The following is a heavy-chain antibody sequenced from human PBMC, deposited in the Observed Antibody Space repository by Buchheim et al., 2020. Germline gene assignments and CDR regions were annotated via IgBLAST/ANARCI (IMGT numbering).Heavy chain of an antibody. CDR3: ARGGDASGYYSFDY. CDR1: GFRFSGYA. CDR2: IWYDRSKK. J-gene: IGHJ4*02. D-gene: IGHD3-3*01. Sequence: QVQLVESGGGVVQSGGPLRLTCAASGFRFSGYAMHWVRQAPGKGLEWVALIWYDRSKKYYADSVNGRFTISRDNSKYTVFLEMNSLRAEDTAVYYCARGGDASGYYSFDYWGQGTL. V-gene: IGHV3-33*01.